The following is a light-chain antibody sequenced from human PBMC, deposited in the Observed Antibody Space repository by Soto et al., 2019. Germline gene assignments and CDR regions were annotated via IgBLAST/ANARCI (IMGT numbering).Light chain of an antibody. CDR3: QTWAAGIVV. CDR2: VNSDGSH. J-gene: IGLJ2*01. V-gene: IGLV4-69*01. CDR1: SGHNTYA. Sequence: QLVLTQSPSASASLGASVKFTCTLSSGHNTYAIAWHQQQPEKGPRYLMKVNSDGSHTKGDGIPDRFSGSSSGAERYLTISSLQSEDEADYYCQTWAAGIVVFGGGTKLTVL.